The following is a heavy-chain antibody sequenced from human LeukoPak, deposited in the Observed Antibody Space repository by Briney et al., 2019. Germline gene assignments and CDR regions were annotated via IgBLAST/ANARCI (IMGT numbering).Heavy chain of an antibody. D-gene: IGHD3-22*01. CDR1: GLTFSSYA. J-gene: IGHJ1*01. CDR2: ISGNGGST. CDR3: TGSYYYEYFQH. V-gene: IGHV3-23*01. Sequence: PGGSLRLSCAASGLTFSSYAMNWVRQAPGKGLEWVSVISGNGGSTYYADSVRGRFTISRDNSKSTLYLQMSSLRAEDTALYYCTGSYYYEYFQHWGQGTLVTLSS.